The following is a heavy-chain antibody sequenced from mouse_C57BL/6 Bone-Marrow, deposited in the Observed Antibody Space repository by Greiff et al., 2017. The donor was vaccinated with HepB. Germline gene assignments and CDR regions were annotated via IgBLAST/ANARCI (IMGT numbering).Heavy chain of an antibody. CDR3: ARDNDDYSVSYWYFDV. Sequence: DVKLVESEGGLVQPGSSMKLSCTASGFTFSDYYMAWVRQVPEKGLEWVANINYDGSSTYYLDSLKSRFIISRDNAKNILYLQMSSLNSEDTATYYCARDNDDYSVSYWYFDVWGTGTTLTVSS. CDR2: INYDGSST. J-gene: IGHJ1*03. CDR1: GFTFSDYY. V-gene: IGHV5-16*01. D-gene: IGHD2-3*01.